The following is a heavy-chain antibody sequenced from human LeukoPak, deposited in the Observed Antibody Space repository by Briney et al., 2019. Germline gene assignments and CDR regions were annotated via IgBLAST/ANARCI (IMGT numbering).Heavy chain of an antibody. CDR1: GFTFSNYA. CDR3: ARGYSSSWEVLHFDY. V-gene: IGHV3-30*04. D-gene: IGHD6-13*01. CDR2: ISYDERNK. J-gene: IGHJ4*02. Sequence: GGSLRLSCAASGFTFSNYAMHWVRQAPGKGLEWVAVISYDERNKFYADSVKGRFTISRDISKNTLWLQMNGLRTDDTAVYYCARGYSSSWEVLHFDYWGQGTLVTVSS.